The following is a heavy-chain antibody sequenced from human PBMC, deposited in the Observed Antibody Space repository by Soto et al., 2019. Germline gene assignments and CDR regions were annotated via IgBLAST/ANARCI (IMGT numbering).Heavy chain of an antibody. Sequence: ASVKVSCKASGYTFTSYDINWVRQATGQGPEWMGWMNPNSGNTGYAQKFQGRVTMTRNTSISTAYMELSSLRSEDTAVYYCARVPGIAAAANYYYYGMDVWGQGTTVTVSS. D-gene: IGHD6-13*01. CDR1: GYTFTSYD. V-gene: IGHV1-8*01. CDR2: MNPNSGNT. CDR3: ARVPGIAAAANYYYYGMDV. J-gene: IGHJ6*02.